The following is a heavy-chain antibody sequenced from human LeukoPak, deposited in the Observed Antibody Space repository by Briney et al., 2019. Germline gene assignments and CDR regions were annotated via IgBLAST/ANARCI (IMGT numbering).Heavy chain of an antibody. CDR2: ISAYNGNT. V-gene: IGHV1-18*01. CDR3: ARNQAPWEPPDY. CDR1: GYTFTSYG. Sequence: ASVKVSCKASGYTFTSYGISWVRQAPGLGLEWMGWISAYNGNTNYAQKLQGRVTMTTDTSTSTAYMELRSLRSDDTAVYYCARNQAPWEPPDYWGQGTLVTVSS. D-gene: IGHD1-26*01. J-gene: IGHJ4*02.